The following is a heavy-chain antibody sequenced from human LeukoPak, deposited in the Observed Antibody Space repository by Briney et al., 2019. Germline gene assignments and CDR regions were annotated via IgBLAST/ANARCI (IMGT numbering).Heavy chain of an antibody. Sequence: SETLSLTCTVSGGSISSYYWSWIRQPPGKGLEWIGYIYYSGSINYNPSLKSRVTISVDTSKNQFSLKLSSVTAADTAVYYCARARGPYSSGWYAYWGQGTLVTVSS. CDR3: ARARGPYSSGWYAY. J-gene: IGHJ4*02. CDR2: IYYSGSI. V-gene: IGHV4-59*01. D-gene: IGHD6-19*01. CDR1: GGSISSYY.